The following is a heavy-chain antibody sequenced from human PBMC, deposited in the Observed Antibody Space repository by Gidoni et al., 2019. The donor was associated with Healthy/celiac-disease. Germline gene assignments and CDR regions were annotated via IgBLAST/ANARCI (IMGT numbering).Heavy chain of an antibody. CDR2: IRYDGSNK. CDR1: GFTFSRYG. V-gene: IGHV3-30*02. D-gene: IGHD2-2*01. Sequence: QVQLVESGGGVVQPGGSLRLSCAASGFTFSRYGMHCVRQAPGKGLEWVAFIRYDGSNKYYADSVKGRFTISRDNSKNTLYLQMNSLRAEDTAVYYCAKDGRYCSSTSCYPYYYGMDVWGQGTTVTVSS. J-gene: IGHJ6*02. CDR3: AKDGRYCSSTSCYPYYYGMDV.